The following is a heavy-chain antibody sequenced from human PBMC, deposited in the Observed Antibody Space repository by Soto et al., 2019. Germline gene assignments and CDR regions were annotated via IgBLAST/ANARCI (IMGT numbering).Heavy chain of an antibody. D-gene: IGHD4-17*01. CDR1: GFTFSSYG. J-gene: IGHJ4*02. V-gene: IGHV3-33*01. CDR3: ARGALHDYGDYVNY. Sequence: QVQLVESGGGVVQPGRSLRLYCAASGFTFSSYGMHWVRQAPGKGLEWVAVIWYDGSNKYYADSVKGRFTISRDNSKNTLYLQMNSLRAEDTAVYYCARGALHDYGDYVNYWGQGTLVTVSS. CDR2: IWYDGSNK.